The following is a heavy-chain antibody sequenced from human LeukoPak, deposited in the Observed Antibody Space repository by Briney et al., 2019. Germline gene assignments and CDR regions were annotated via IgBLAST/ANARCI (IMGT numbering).Heavy chain of an antibody. J-gene: IGHJ6*03. CDR3: ARVPAPPSTSYYYYYYMDV. CDR1: GGTFSSYA. Sequence: ASVKVSCKASGGTFSSYAISWVRQAPGQGLEWMGGIIPIFGTANYAQKFQGRVTITADESTSTAYMELSSLRSEDTAVYYCARVPAPPSTSYYYYYYMDVWGKGTTVTVSS. CDR2: IIPIFGTA. V-gene: IGHV1-69*01. D-gene: IGHD2-15*01.